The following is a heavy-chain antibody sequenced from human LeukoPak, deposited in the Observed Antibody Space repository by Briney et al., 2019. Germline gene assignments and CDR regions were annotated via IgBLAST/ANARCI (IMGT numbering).Heavy chain of an antibody. Sequence: PGESLRISCKGSGYSFTNYWITWVRQMPGKGLEWMGKIDPSDSYTNYSPSFQGHVTISADKSISTAYLQWSSLKASDTAMYYCASATGYSSGWYYFDYWGQGTLVTVSS. CDR2: IDPSDSYT. CDR1: GYSFTNYW. D-gene: IGHD6-19*01. V-gene: IGHV5-10-1*01. J-gene: IGHJ4*02. CDR3: ASATGYSSGWYYFDY.